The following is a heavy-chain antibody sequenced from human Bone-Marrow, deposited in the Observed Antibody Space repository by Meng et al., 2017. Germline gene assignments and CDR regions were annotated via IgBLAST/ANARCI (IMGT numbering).Heavy chain of an antibody. CDR3: ATSVVGPTTRHFDY. Sequence: GESLKISCAASGFTFSNAWMTWVRQAPGKGLEWVANIKPDGSAQYYVDSVKGRFTISRDNAKNSVYLQMNSLRAEDTAVYYCATSVVGPTTRHFDYWGQGTLVTVSS. CDR1: GFTFSNAW. V-gene: IGHV3-7*01. D-gene: IGHD1-26*01. CDR2: IKPDGSAQ. J-gene: IGHJ4*02.